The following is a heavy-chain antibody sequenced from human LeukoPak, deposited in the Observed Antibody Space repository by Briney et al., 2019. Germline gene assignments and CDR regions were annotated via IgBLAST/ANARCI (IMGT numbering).Heavy chain of an antibody. CDR2: INPSGGST. Sequence: ASVKVSCKASGYTFTSYYMHWVRQAPGQGLEWMGIINPSGGSTSYAQKFQGRVTMTRDTSTSTVYMELSSLRSEDTAVYYCARGAITIFGVVIIYFQHWGQGTLVTVSS. CDR1: GYTFTSYY. V-gene: IGHV1-46*01. CDR3: ARGAITIFGVVIIYFQH. D-gene: IGHD3-3*01. J-gene: IGHJ1*01.